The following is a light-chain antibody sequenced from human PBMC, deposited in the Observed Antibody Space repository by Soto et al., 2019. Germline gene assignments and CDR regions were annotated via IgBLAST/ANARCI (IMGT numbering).Light chain of an antibody. V-gene: IGKV1-9*01. J-gene: IGKJ5*01. CDR3: QQLNSYPIT. CDR2: AAS. Sequence: DIQMTQSPSSLSASVGVRVTITCRASHGISSYLAWYQQKPGKAPKLLIYAASTLQSGVPSRFSGSGSGADFTLTISCLQPEDFATYYCQQLNSYPITFGQGTRLEIK. CDR1: HGISSY.